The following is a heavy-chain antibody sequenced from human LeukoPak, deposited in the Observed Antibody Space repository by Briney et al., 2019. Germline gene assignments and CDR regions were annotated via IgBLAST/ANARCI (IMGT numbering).Heavy chain of an antibody. V-gene: IGHV4-34*01. CDR3: ARVSPRYSYFD. Sequence: SETLSLTCAVYGGSFSGYYWSWIRQPPGKGLEWIGEINHSGSTNYNPSLKSRVTISVDTSKNQFSLKLSSVTAADTAVYYCARVSPRYSYFDWGQGTLVTVSS. J-gene: IGHJ4*02. CDR2: INHSGST. D-gene: IGHD5-18*01. CDR1: GGSFSGYY.